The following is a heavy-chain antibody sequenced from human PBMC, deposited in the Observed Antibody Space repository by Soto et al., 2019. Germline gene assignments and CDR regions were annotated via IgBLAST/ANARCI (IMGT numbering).Heavy chain of an antibody. CDR1: GFTFSSYS. V-gene: IGHV3-21*01. Sequence: GGSLRLSCAASGFTFSSYSMNWVRQAPGKGLEWVSSISSSSSYIYYADSVKGRFTISRDNAKNSLYLQMNSLRAEDTAVYYCARTTSSWYEGMFDPWGQGTLVTVSS. CDR2: ISSSSSYI. D-gene: IGHD6-13*01. J-gene: IGHJ5*02. CDR3: ARTTSSWYEGMFDP.